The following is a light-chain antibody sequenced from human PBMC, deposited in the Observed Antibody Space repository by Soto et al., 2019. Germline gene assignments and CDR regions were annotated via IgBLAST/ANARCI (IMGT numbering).Light chain of an antibody. Sequence: DIQMTQSPATLSASLGDRVTITCRASQTINIYLNWYQQETGKAPKLLIYAASSLQSGVPSRFSGSGSATDFTLTISSLKHEDFATYYCQQSYSTLITFGQGTRLEI. CDR1: QTINIY. J-gene: IGKJ5*01. CDR3: QQSYSTLIT. CDR2: AAS. V-gene: IGKV1-39*01.